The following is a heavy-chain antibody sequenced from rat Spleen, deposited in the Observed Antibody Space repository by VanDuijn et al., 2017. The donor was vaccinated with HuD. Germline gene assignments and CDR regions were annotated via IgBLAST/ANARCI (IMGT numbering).Heavy chain of an antibody. D-gene: IGHD1-11*01. CDR1: GFTFNNYW. CDR3: ASLNYGGYIEEFDY. CDR2: ITNTGRST. Sequence: EVQLVESGGGLVQPGRSLKLSCVASGFTFNNYWMTWIRQAPGKGLEWVASITNTGRSTYYPDSVRGRFAISRDTAENTLYLQINSLRSEDTATYYCASLNYGGYIEEFDYWGQGVMVTVSS. J-gene: IGHJ2*01. V-gene: IGHV5-31*01.